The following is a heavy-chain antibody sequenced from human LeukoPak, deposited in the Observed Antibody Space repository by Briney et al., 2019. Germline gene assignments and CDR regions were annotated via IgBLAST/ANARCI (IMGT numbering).Heavy chain of an antibody. CDR3: ARAVDTAPQLAAGGFDY. CDR2: IYYSGST. J-gene: IGHJ4*02. Sequence: SQTLSLTCTVSGGSISSGGYYWSWIRQHPGKGLEWIGYIYYSGSTYYNPSLKSRVTISVDTSKNQFSLKLSSVTAADTAVYYCARAVDTAPQLAAGGFDYWGQGTLVTVSS. D-gene: IGHD5-18*01. V-gene: IGHV4-31*03. CDR1: GGSISSGGYY.